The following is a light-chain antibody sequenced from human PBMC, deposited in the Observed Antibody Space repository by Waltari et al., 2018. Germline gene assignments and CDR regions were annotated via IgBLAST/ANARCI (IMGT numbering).Light chain of an antibody. CDR3: QSYDSSLSGNVV. Sequence: QSVLTQPPSVSGAPGQRVTISCTGSSPNIGAGYDVHWYQHLPETAPKLLIFGNNNRPSGVPDRFSGSRSGTSASLAITGLQAEDEADYYCQSYDSSLSGNVVFGGGTKLTVL. J-gene: IGLJ2*01. V-gene: IGLV1-40*01. CDR1: SPNIGAGYD. CDR2: GNN.